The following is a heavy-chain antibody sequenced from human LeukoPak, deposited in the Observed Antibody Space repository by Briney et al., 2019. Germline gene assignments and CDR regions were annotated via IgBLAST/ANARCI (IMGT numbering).Heavy chain of an antibody. V-gene: IGHV4-38-2*02. CDR3: PSRTDETEHNYYYYYMGV. Sequence: MPSETLSLTCTVSSFSISSRYYWGWIRQPPGKGLEWIGSIYHGGSTFYNPSLRSRVSISMDTSKNQFSLKLSSVSAADTAVYYCPSRTDETEHNYYYYYMGVWGRGTTVTVS. D-gene: IGHD1/OR15-1a*01. CDR2: IYHGGST. CDR1: SFSISSRYY. J-gene: IGHJ6*03.